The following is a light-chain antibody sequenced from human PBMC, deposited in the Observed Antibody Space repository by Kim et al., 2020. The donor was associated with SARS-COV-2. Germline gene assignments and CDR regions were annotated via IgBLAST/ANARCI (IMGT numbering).Light chain of an antibody. CDR3: QTWDTGIRV. CDR2: VNNDGSH. CDR1: SGHTRYA. J-gene: IGLJ3*02. Sequence: QLVLTQSPSASASLGASVKLTCILSSGHTRYAIAWHQQQPEKGPRYLMKVNNDGSHSKGDGISDRFSGSSSGAERYLTISSLQSEDEADYYCQTWDTGIRVFGGGTQLTVL. V-gene: IGLV4-69*01.